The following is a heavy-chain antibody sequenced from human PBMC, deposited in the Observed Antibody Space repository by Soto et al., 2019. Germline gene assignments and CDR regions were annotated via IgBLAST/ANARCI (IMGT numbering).Heavy chain of an antibody. CDR2: ISYDGRNK. J-gene: IGHJ6*04. D-gene: IGHD5-18*01. CDR3: VEDTAYSRGGTCNTSTVMAV. Sequence: GGSLSLSCAASGFTFSSYAMHWVRQAPGRGLEWVEVISYDGRNKYYADSVKGRFTISRDNSKNTPYLEMNSLRVEDTAVYHCVEDTAYSRGGTCNTSTVMAVGAKGTRAT. V-gene: IGHV3-30*04. CDR1: GFTFSSYA.